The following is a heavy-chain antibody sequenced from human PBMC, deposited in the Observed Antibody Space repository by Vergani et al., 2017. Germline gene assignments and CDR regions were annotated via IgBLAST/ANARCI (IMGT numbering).Heavy chain of an antibody. CDR3: AKEGTWFGELSELDY. CDR1: GFTVSSNY. CDR2: IYSGGST. J-gene: IGHJ4*02. Sequence: EVQLVESGGGLIQPGGSLRLSCAASGFTVSSNYMSWVRQAPGKGLEWVSVIYSGGSTYYADSVKGRFTISRDNSKNTLYLQMNSLRAEDTAVYYCAKEGTWFGELSELDYWGQGTLVTVSS. D-gene: IGHD3-10*01. V-gene: IGHV3-53*01.